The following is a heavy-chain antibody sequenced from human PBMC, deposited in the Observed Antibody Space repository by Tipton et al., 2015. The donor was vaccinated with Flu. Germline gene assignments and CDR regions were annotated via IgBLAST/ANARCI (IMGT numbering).Heavy chain of an antibody. CDR2: IYSGGST. Sequence: SLRLSCAASGFTVSSNYMSWVRQAPGKGLEWVSVIYSGGSTYYADSVKGRFTISRDNSKNTLYLQMNSLRAEDTAVYYCARDRIVGATWRRYYFDYWGQRTLVTVSS. CDR1: GFTVSSNY. J-gene: IGHJ4*02. D-gene: IGHD1-26*01. CDR3: ARDRIVGATWRRYYFDY. V-gene: IGHV3-66*02.